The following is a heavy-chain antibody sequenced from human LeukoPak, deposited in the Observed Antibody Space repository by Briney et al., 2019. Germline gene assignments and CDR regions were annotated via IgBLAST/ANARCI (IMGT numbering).Heavy chain of an antibody. V-gene: IGHV4-31*03. CDR2: IYYSGST. D-gene: IGHD1-26*01. CDR1: GGSISSGGYY. CDR3: ARVFGGSYSNDAFDI. Sequence: SETLSLTCTVSGGSISSGGYYWSWIRQHPGKGLEWIGYIYYSGSTYYNPSLKSRVTISVDTSKNQFSLKLSSVTAADTAVYYCARVFGGSYSNDAFDIWGQGTMVTVSS. J-gene: IGHJ3*02.